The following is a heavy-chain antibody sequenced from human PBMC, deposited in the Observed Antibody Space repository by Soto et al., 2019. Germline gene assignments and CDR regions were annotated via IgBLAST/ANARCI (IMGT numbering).Heavy chain of an antibody. CDR3: AHRRLRYFDWPTPDY. V-gene: IGHV4-30-4*01. J-gene: IGHJ4*02. CDR1: GGSISSGNYY. CDR2: IYYSGST. Sequence: SETLSLTCTVSGGSISSGNYYLSWIRQPPGKGLEWIGYIYYSGSTYYNSSLESRVTISVDTSKNQFSLKLSSVTAADTATYYCAHRRLRYFDWPTPDYWGQGTLVTVSS. D-gene: IGHD3-9*01.